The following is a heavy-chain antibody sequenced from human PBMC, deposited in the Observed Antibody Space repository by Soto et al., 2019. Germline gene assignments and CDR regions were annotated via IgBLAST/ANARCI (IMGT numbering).Heavy chain of an antibody. V-gene: IGHV4-30-4*01. CDR2: IYYSGST. J-gene: IGHJ4*02. Sequence: PSETLSLTCTVSGGSISSGDHYWNWIRQPPGKGLEWIGYIYYSGSTYYNPSLKSRVTMSVDTTENQFSLKLSSVTAADTAVYYCARDTGDYYDISGSLHYWGQGILVTVSS. CDR1: GGSISSGDHY. D-gene: IGHD3-22*01. CDR3: ARDTGDYYDISGSLHY.